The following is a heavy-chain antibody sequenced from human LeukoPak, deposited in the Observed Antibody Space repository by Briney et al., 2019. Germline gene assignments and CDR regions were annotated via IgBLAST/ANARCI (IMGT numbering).Heavy chain of an antibody. CDR2: IYSGGIT. CDR1: GFTVSSNY. D-gene: IGHD6-19*01. Sequence: GGSLRLSCAASGFTVSSNYMSWVRQAPGKGLEWVSVIYSGGITDYADSVKDRFTISRDSSKDTLYLQMNSLRAEDTAVYYCARVSQWLPDYWGQGTLVTVSS. V-gene: IGHV3-66*01. J-gene: IGHJ4*02. CDR3: ARVSQWLPDY.